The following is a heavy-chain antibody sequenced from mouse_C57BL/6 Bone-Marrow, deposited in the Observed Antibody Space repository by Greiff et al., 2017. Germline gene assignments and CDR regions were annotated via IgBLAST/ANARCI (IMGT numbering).Heavy chain of an antibody. CDR3: ARDEYDRDWYCDV. CDR2: IHPNSGST. Sequence: VQLQQPGAELVKPGASVKLSCKASGYTFTSYWMHWVKQRTGQGLEWIGMIHPNSGSTNYNEKFKSKATLTVDKSSSTAYMHLSSLTSEASAVDYCARDEYDRDWYCDVWGTGTTVTVSS. CDR1: GYTFTSYW. V-gene: IGHV1-64*01. J-gene: IGHJ1*03. D-gene: IGHD2-4*01.